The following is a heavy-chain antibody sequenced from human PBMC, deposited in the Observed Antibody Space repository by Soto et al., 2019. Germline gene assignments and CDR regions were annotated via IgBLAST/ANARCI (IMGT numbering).Heavy chain of an antibody. CDR2: VNQSGAT. J-gene: IGHJ4*02. D-gene: IGHD3-10*01. Sequence: SETLSLTCAVYGGSFSGYHWSRIRQSPGKGLEWIGEVNQSGATNYSPSLKSRVTLSVDTSKNQFSLKVTSVTAADTAVYYCARKDKYYFGSGSYDLLDYWGQGTLVTVSS. CDR3: ARKDKYYFGSGSYDLLDY. CDR1: GGSFSGYH. V-gene: IGHV4-34*01.